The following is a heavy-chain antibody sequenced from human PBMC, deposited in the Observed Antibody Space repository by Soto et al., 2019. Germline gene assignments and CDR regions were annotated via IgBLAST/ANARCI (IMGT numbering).Heavy chain of an antibody. CDR3: AREGYAYGFDY. Sequence: GGSLRLSCAASGFTVSDKYMTWVRQAPGKGLEWVSVTYTGGNTYYADSVKGRFTVSRDISTNTLYLQLNSLSAGDTAVYYCAREGYAYGFDYWGQGSLVTVSS. J-gene: IGHJ4*02. V-gene: IGHV3-53*01. CDR2: TYTGGNT. D-gene: IGHD3-10*01. CDR1: GFTVSDKY.